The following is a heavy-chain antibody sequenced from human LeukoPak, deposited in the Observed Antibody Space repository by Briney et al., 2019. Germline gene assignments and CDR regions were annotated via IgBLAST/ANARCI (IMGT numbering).Heavy chain of an antibody. CDR1: GGTFSSYA. D-gene: IGHD3-3*01. CDR2: MNPNSGNT. J-gene: IGHJ4*02. Sequence: ASVKVSCKASGGTFSSYAISWVRQAPGQGLEWMGWMNPNSGNTGYAQKFQGRVTITRNTSISTAYMELSSLRSEDTAVYYCARGVRFLEWLLPPFDYWGQGTLVTVSS. CDR3: ARGVRFLEWLLPPFDY. V-gene: IGHV1-8*03.